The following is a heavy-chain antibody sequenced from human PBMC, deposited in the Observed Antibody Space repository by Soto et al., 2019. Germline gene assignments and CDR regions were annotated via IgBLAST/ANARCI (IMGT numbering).Heavy chain of an antibody. Sequence: ASVKVSCKASGYTFNFYGITWVRQAPGQGLEWMGWISGFNGNTNYTADLQGRVTMTTDTSTSTAYMELRGLRSVDTAVYYCARIGGSSLHESPYFDSWGQVTLFTVSS. CDR2: ISGFNGNT. CDR3: ARIGGSSLHESPYFDS. CDR1: GYTFNFYG. J-gene: IGHJ4*02. V-gene: IGHV1-18*01. D-gene: IGHD3-10*01.